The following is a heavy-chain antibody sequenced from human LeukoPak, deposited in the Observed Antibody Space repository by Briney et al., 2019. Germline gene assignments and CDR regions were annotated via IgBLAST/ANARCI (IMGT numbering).Heavy chain of an antibody. Sequence: SETLSLTCTVSGGSISGSSYYWGWIRQPPGKGLEWIGSIYYSGSTYYNPSLKSRVTISVDTSKNQFSLKLSSVTAADTAVYYCARRPHTYYYGSVNWFDPWGQGTLVTVSS. V-gene: IGHV4-39*01. CDR1: GGSISGSSYY. CDR3: ARRPHTYYYGSVNWFDP. J-gene: IGHJ5*02. D-gene: IGHD3-10*01. CDR2: IYYSGST.